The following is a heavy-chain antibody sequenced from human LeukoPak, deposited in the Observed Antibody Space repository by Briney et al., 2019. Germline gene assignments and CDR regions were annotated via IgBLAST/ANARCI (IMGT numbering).Heavy chain of an antibody. CDR3: AREAYYDSSGTSGYYYGMDV. Sequence: ASVKVSCKASGYTLTSYGISWVRQAPGQGLEWMGWISAYNGNTNYAQKLQGRVTMTTDTSTSTAYMELRSLRSDDTAVYYCAREAYYDSSGTSGYYYGMDVWGQGTTVTVSS. V-gene: IGHV1-18*01. D-gene: IGHD3-22*01. CDR1: GYTLTSYG. CDR2: ISAYNGNT. J-gene: IGHJ6*02.